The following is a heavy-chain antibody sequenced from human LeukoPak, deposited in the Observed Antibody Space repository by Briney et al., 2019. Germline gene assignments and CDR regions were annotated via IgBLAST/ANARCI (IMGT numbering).Heavy chain of an antibody. Sequence: PSETLSLTCTVSGGSISSYYWNWIRQPPGKGLEWIGYIYYSGSTNYNPSLKSRVTISVDTSKNQFSLKLSSVTAADTAVYYCARVMHRGYSSNYWYFDLWGRGTLVTVSS. CDR3: ARVMHRGYSSNYWYFDL. D-gene: IGHD5-18*01. CDR2: IYYSGST. CDR1: GGSISSYY. J-gene: IGHJ2*01. V-gene: IGHV4-59*01.